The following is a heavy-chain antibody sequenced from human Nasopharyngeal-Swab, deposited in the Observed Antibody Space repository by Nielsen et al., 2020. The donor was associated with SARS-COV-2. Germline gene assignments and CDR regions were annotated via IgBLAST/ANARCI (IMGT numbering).Heavy chain of an antibody. CDR2: IYYSGST. Sequence: WIRQPPGKGLEWIGSIYYSGSTYYNPSLKSRVTISVDTSKNQFSLKLSSVTAADTAVYYCARDKRGIQLSLWGQGTLVTVSS. J-gene: IGHJ4*02. CDR3: ARDKRGIQLSL. V-gene: IGHV4-39*07. D-gene: IGHD5-18*01.